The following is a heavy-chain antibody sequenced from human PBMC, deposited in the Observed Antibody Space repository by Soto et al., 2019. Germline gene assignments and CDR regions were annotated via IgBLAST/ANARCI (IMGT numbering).Heavy chain of an antibody. Sequence: GESLKISCKGSGYSFAGHWITWVRQKPGKGLEWMGRIDPSDSQTYYSPSFRGHVTISVTKSITTVFLQWSSLRASDTAMYYCARQIYDSDTGPNFQYYFDSWGQGTLVTVSS. D-gene: IGHD3-22*01. CDR3: ARQIYDSDTGPNFQYYFDS. V-gene: IGHV5-10-1*01. CDR2: IDPSDSQT. J-gene: IGHJ4*02. CDR1: GYSFAGHW.